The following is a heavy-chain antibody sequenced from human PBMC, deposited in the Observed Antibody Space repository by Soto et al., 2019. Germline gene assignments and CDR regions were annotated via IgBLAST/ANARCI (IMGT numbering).Heavy chain of an antibody. CDR2: IIPIFGTA. CDR3: ATLERGGGSYYLDY. D-gene: IGHD1-26*01. Sequence: SVKVSCKASGGTFSSYAISWVRQAPGQGREWMGGIIPIFGTANYAQKFQGRVTITADESTSTAYMELSSLRSEDKAVYDCATLERGGGSYYLDYWGQGTMVTVYS. V-gene: IGHV1-69*13. CDR1: GGTFSSYA. J-gene: IGHJ4*02.